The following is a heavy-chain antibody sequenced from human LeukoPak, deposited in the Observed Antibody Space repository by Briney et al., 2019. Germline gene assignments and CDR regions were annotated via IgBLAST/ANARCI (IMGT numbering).Heavy chain of an antibody. CDR3: ARGRSPSGVATSYYMDV. D-gene: IGHD2-8*01. Sequence: GASVKVSCKASGYTFNSYDINWVRQATGQGLEWMGWMNPNSGNTGYPQKFQGRVTITMNTSISTAYMELSSLRSEDTAVYYCARGRSPSGVATSYYMDVWGKGTTVTVSS. J-gene: IGHJ6*03. CDR2: MNPNSGNT. V-gene: IGHV1-8*03. CDR1: GYTFNSYD.